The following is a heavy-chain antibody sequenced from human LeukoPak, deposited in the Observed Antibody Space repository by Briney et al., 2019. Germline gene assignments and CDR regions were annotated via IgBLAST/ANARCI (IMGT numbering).Heavy chain of an antibody. J-gene: IGHJ6*02. D-gene: IGHD1/OR15-1a*01. CDR1: GFTVSSSF. Sequence: GGSLRLSCAAFGFTVSSSFMGWVRQAPGKGLEWVSFISRGDKIYYADSVKGRFTISRDTAKNSLYLQMNNLRAEDTALYYCARNNDMDVWGQGTTVIVSS. CDR3: ARNNDMDV. CDR2: ISRGDKI. V-gene: IGHV3-53*01.